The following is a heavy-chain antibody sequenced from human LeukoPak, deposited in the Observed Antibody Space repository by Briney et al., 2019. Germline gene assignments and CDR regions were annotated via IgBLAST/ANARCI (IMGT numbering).Heavy chain of an antibody. V-gene: IGHV3-30*04. D-gene: IGHD4-23*01. CDR3: ARGAHRRDDYGGFFDY. Sequence: PGGSLRLSCAAPGFTFSNYAMHWVRQAPGKGLEWVAVISSDGNKIYYADSVKGRFTISRDNSKNTLYLEMNSLRPEDTALYYCARGAHRRDDYGGFFDYWGQGTLVTVSS. CDR2: ISSDGNKI. J-gene: IGHJ4*02. CDR1: GFTFSNYA.